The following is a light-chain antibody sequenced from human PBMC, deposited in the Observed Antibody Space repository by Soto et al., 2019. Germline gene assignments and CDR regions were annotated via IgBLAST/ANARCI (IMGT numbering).Light chain of an antibody. CDR3: TSYTTRRLYV. CDR2: DVS. J-gene: IGLJ1*01. V-gene: IGLV2-14*03. Sequence: QSVLTQPASVSGSPGQSITISCSGASSDIGAYDYVSWYQQHPGRAPKLIIYDVSNRPSGVSTRFSGSKSGNTASLTISGLQAEDEGDYYCTSYTTRRLYVFGSGTKVTVL. CDR1: SSDIGAYDY.